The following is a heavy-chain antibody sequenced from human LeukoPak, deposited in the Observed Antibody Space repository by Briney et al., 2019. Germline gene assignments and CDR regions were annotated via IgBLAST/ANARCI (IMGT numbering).Heavy chain of an antibody. CDR3: AREKRVAGSRGGFDP. V-gene: IGHV1-2*02. D-gene: IGHD6-19*01. Sequence: GASVKVSCKASRYTFTGYYMHWVRQAPGQGLEWMGWINPNSGGTNYAQKFQGRVTMTRDTSISTAYMELSRLRSDDTAVYYCAREKRVAGSRGGFDPWGQGTLVTVSS. CDR2: INPNSGGT. J-gene: IGHJ5*02. CDR1: RYTFTGYY.